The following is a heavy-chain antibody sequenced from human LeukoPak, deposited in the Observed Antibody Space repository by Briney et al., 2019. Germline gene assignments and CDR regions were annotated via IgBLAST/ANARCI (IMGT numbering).Heavy chain of an antibody. Sequence: GRSLRLSCAASGFTFSSCGMHWVRQAPGKGLEWVAVISYGGSNKYYADSVKGRFTISRDNSKNTLYLQMNSLRAEDTAVYYCAELPAATYFDYWGQGTLVTVSS. V-gene: IGHV3-30*18. CDR1: GFTFSSCG. CDR2: ISYGGSNK. J-gene: IGHJ4*02. CDR3: AELPAATYFDY. D-gene: IGHD2-2*01.